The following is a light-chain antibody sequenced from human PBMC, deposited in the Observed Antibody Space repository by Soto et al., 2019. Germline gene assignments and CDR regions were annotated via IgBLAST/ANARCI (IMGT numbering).Light chain of an antibody. V-gene: IGLV2-8*01. CDR1: SSDVGGYNI. Sequence: QSALTQPPSASGSPGHPFTISCTGPSSDVGGYNIFSWYQQHPAKAPKLMIYEVSKRPSGVPDRFSGSKSGNTASLTVSGLQAEDEADYYCSSYAGSNNYVFGTGTKLTVL. CDR2: EVS. J-gene: IGLJ1*01. CDR3: SSYAGSNNYV.